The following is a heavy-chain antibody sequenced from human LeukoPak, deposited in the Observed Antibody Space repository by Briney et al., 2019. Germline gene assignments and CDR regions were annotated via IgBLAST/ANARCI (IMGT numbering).Heavy chain of an antibody. J-gene: IGHJ4*02. V-gene: IGHV3-23*01. CDR2: ISGSGGST. Sequence: PGGSLRLSCAASGFTFSSYGMHWVRQAPGKGLEWVPAISGSGGSTYYADSVKGRFTISRDNSKNTLYLQMNSLRAEDTAVYYCAKGGLLWFGEFHYWGQGTLVTVSS. CDR3: AKGGLLWFGEFHY. CDR1: GFTFSSYG. D-gene: IGHD3-10*01.